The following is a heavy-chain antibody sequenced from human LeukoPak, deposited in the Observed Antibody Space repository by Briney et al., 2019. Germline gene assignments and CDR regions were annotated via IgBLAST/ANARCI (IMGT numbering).Heavy chain of an antibody. CDR3: ARVLGYCSGGSCYDGIWFDP. CDR2: INHSGST. CDR1: GGSFSGYY. D-gene: IGHD2-15*01. J-gene: IGHJ5*02. Sequence: PSETLSLTCAVYGGSFSGYYWSWIRQPPGKGLEWIGEINHSGSTNYNPSLKSRVTISVDTSKNQFSLKLSSVTAADTAVYYCARVLGYCSGGSCYDGIWFDPWGQGTLVTVSS. V-gene: IGHV4-34*01.